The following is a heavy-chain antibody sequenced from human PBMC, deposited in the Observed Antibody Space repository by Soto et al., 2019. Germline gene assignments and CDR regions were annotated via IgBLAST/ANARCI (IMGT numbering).Heavy chain of an antibody. CDR2: ISGSGITT. CDR3: AKWDWNYYYFDY. CDR1: GFTFSTYS. Sequence: EVQLVESGGGLVQPGGSLRLSCAASGFTFSTYSMNWVRQAPGKGLEWVSGISGSGITTYYAGSVKGRFTISRDNSKNTLFLQMNGLRAEDTAVYFCAKWDWNYYYFDYWGQGTLVTVSS. J-gene: IGHJ4*02. V-gene: IGHV3-23*04. D-gene: IGHD1-7*01.